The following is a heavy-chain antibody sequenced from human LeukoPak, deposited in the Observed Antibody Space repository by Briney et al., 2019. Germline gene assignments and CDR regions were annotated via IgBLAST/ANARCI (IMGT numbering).Heavy chain of an antibody. Sequence: GESLKISCKGSGYSFTTYWIGWVRQMPGKGLEWMGIIFPGDSDTRYSPSFQGQVTISADKSISTAYLQWSSLKASDTAMYYCARQSRDGSKTRGYYFDYWGQGTLVTVSS. CDR1: GYSFTTYW. V-gene: IGHV5-51*01. D-gene: IGHD3-10*01. CDR2: IFPGDSDT. CDR3: ARQSRDGSKTRGYYFDY. J-gene: IGHJ4*02.